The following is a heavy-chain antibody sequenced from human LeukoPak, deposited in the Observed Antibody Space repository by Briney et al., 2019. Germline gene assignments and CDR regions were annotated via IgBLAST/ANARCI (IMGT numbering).Heavy chain of an antibody. Sequence: SETLSLTCTVSGGSISSYYWSCIRQPPGKGLEWMGYIYYSGSTNYNPSPKSRVTISVDTSKNQFSLKLSSVTAADTAVYYCARTGAVAGIGWFDPWGQGTLVTVSS. CDR3: ARTGAVAGIGWFDP. J-gene: IGHJ5*02. V-gene: IGHV4-59*08. CDR1: GGSISSYY. CDR2: IYYSGST. D-gene: IGHD6-19*01.